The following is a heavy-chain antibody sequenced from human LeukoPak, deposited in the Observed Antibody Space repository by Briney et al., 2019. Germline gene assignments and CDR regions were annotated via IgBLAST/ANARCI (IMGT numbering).Heavy chain of an antibody. V-gene: IGHV4-34*01. CDR3: ARRYCGSGSYFRGAFDI. Sequence: SETLSLTCAVYGGSFSGYYWSWIRQPPGKGLEWIGEINHSGSTNYNPSLKSRVTISVDTSKNQFSLKLSSVTAADTAVYYCARRYCGSGSYFRGAFDIWGQGTMVTVSS. CDR1: GGSFSGYY. D-gene: IGHD3-10*01. J-gene: IGHJ3*02. CDR2: INHSGST.